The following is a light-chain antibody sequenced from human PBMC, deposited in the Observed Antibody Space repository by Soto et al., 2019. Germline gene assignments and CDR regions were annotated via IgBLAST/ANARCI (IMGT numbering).Light chain of an antibody. J-gene: IGKJ3*01. CDR3: QQYYNVVFT. CDR2: DAS. Sequence: DVQMTQSPSSLSSSVGDRVTITCQASQAIGKFLNWYQQKPGQAPRVLIYDASKLETGVPARFSAAGSGSHFTFTISSLQSEDIATYYCQQYYNVVFTFGPGTEVDFK. V-gene: IGKV1-33*01. CDR1: QAIGKF.